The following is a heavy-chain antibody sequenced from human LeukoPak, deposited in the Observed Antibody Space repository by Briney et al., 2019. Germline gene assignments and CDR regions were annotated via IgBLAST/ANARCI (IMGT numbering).Heavy chain of an antibody. V-gene: IGHV3-30*02. Sequence: GGSLRLSCVVSGFTISSYGMHWVRQAPGKGLEWVAFIRYDGSYKKYADSVKGRFTISRDNSKNTLYLQMNSLRAEDTAVYYCAKDRGIISDYWGQGTLVTVSS. J-gene: IGHJ4*02. CDR3: AKDRGIISDY. CDR1: GFTISSYG. CDR2: IRYDGSYK. D-gene: IGHD3-10*01.